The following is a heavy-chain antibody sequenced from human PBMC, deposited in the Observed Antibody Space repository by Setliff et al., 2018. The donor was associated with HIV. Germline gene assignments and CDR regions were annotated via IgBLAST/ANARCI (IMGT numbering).Heavy chain of an antibody. CDR1: GGSFSGYY. CDR3: ARARATETTFHYFDYYMDV. CDR2: VNHSGST. J-gene: IGHJ6*03. V-gene: IGHV4-34*01. Sequence: SETLSLTCAVYGGSFSGYYWSWIRQPPGKGLEWIGEVNHSGSTNYNPSLKSRVTISVDMSKNQFSLKLSSVTAADTAVYYCARARATETTFHYFDYYMDVWGPGTLVTVSS. D-gene: IGHD4-4*01.